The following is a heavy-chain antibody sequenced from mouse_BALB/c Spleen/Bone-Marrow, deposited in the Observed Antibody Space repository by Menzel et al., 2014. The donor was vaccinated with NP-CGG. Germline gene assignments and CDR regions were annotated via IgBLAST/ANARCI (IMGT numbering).Heavy chain of an antibody. CDR2: IDPANGNT. J-gene: IGHJ3*01. D-gene: IGHD2-4*01. Sequence: EVKLVESGAELVKPGASVKLSCTASGFNIKDTYMHWVKQRPEQGLEWIGRIDPANGNTKYDPKFQGKATITAETSSNSAYLQLSSLTSEDTAVYYCAMITTGAWFAYGGQGTLVTVSA. V-gene: IGHV14-3*02. CDR1: GFNIKDTY. CDR3: AMITTGAWFAY.